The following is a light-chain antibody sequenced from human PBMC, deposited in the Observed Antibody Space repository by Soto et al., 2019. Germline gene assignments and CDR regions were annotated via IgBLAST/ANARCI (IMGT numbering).Light chain of an antibody. CDR3: QHYNNWPPYS. CDR2: GAS. J-gene: IGKJ2*03. CDR1: QDVSTN. Sequence: ETVMTQSPDTLSVSPGESATLSCRASQDVSTNLAWFQQKPGQTPRLVLYGASKRATGIPARFSGSGSGRHFTLTISSLQSEDFVVYYCQHYNNWPPYSFGQGTKVEIK. V-gene: IGKV3-15*01.